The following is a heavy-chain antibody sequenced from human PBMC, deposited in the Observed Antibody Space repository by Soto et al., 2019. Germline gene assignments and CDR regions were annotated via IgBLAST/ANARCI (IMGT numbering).Heavy chain of an antibody. D-gene: IGHD5-18*01. Sequence: GGSLRLSCAASGFTFSDHYMDWVRQAPGKGLEWVGRTRNKAKSYTTEYAASVKGRFTISRDDSKKSLYLQMNSLKTEDTAVYYCAGAAGTTEGYSCGYWGQGSLVAVAS. V-gene: IGHV3-72*01. J-gene: IGHJ4*02. CDR3: AGAAGTTEGYSCGY. CDR1: GFTFSDHY. CDR2: TRNKAKSYTT.